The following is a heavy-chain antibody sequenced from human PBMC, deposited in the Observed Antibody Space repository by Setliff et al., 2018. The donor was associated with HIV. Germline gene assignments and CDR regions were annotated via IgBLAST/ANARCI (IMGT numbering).Heavy chain of an antibody. CDR1: GGSISSYY. V-gene: IGHV4-59*08. J-gene: IGHJ4*02. CDR3: ARGIAVAGTWWGY. Sequence: SETLSLTCTVSGGSISSYYWSWIRQPPGKGLEWIGYIYYSGSTNYNPSLKSRVTISVDTSKNQFALKLISVTATDTAVYYCARGIAVAGTWWGYWGQGTLVTSPQ. D-gene: IGHD6-19*01. CDR2: IYYSGST.